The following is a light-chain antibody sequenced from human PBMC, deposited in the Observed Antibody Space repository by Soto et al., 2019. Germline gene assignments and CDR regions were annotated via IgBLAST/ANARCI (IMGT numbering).Light chain of an antibody. CDR3: SSYTSSSPYV. J-gene: IGLJ1*01. Sequence: QSALTQAASVSGSPGQSITISCTGTSGDVGGYNYVSWYQQHPGKAPKLMIYEVSTRPSGVSNRFSGSKSGNTASLTISGLQAEDEADYYCSSYTSSSPYVFGTGTKVTVL. V-gene: IGLV2-14*01. CDR2: EVS. CDR1: SGDVGGYNY.